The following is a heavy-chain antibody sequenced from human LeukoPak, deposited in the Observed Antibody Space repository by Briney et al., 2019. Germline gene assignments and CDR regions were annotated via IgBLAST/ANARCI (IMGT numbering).Heavy chain of an antibody. J-gene: IGHJ3*02. CDR1: GGSISSYY. D-gene: IGHD3-16*01. CDR3: ARHLGDADAFDI. CDR2: IYTTGST. V-gene: IGHV4-4*07. Sequence: SETLSLTCTVSGGSISSYYWTWIRQPAGKGLEWIGRIYTTGSTNYNPSLKSRVTISVDTSKNQFSLKLSSVTAADTAVYYCARHLGDADAFDIWGQGTMVTVSS.